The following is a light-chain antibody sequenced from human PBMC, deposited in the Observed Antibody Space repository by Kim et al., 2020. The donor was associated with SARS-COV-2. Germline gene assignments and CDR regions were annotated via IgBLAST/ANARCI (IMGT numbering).Light chain of an antibody. Sequence: SYELTQPPSVSVSPGQTASITCSGDKLGDKYACWYQQKPGQSPVLVIYQDSKRPSGIPERFSGSNSGNTATLTIGGAQAMDEADYYCQAWDSNTAVVVFGGGTQLTVL. CDR2: QDS. J-gene: IGLJ2*01. V-gene: IGLV3-1*01. CDR1: KLGDKY. CDR3: QAWDSNTAVVV.